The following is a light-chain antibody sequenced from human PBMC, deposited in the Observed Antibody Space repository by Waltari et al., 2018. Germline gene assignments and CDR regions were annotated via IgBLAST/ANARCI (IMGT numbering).Light chain of an antibody. CDR1: QTIYNY. V-gene: IGKV3-11*01. CDR2: DAS. J-gene: IGKJ1*01. Sequence: EVVLTQSPATLSLSPGERVTLSCRASQTIYNYLAWYQQKPGQAPRLLIYDASNRATGIPDRFRGSGSGTDFTLIISRLEPEDFVVYYCQHRNNWPWTFGQGSKVEIK. CDR3: QHRNNWPWT.